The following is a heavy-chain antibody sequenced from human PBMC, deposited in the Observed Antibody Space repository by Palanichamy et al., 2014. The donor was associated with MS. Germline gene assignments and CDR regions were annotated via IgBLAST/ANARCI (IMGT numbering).Heavy chain of an antibody. CDR2: INPNSGDT. V-gene: IGHV1-2*02. CDR1: GYTFTGYY. Sequence: QVQLVQSGAEVKKPGASVKVSCKASGYTFTGYYIHWVRQAPGQGLEWMGWINPNSGDTDFPQKFQGRVTMTRDTSISTAYMELSRLRSDDTAVYYCARVSRDYGMRWFDPWGQGTLVTVSS. J-gene: IGHJ5*02. D-gene: IGHD4-17*01. CDR3: ARVSRDYGMRWFDP.